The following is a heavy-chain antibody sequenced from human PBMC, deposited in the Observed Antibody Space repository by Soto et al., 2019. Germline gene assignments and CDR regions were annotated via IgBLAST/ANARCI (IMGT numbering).Heavy chain of an antibody. CDR2: IFNSGST. CDR1: GGSISNYF. V-gene: IGHV4-59*01. J-gene: IGHJ6*03. CDR3: ARGPETLYMDV. Sequence: QVQLQESGPGLVKSSETLSLTCRVSGGSISNYFWSWIRQPPGKGLEWIGYIFNSGSTIYSPSLKSRVTLTLDTSKNQFSLRLGSVTVADTAIYYCARGPETLYMDVWGKGTTVTVSS.